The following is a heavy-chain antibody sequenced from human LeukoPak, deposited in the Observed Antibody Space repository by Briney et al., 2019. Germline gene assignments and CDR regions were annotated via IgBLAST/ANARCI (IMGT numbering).Heavy chain of an antibody. Sequence: MTSETLSLTCTVSGGSINDASWNWIRKPPGQRLEWIGYIYHSGGTNYNPSLKSRVTISLDTSKNQFSLKLSSVTAADTAVYYCARVGTYYRSLDSWGQGTLVTVSS. D-gene: IGHD3-10*01. CDR2: IYHSGGT. V-gene: IGHV4-59*01. J-gene: IGHJ4*02. CDR3: ARVGTYYRSLDS. CDR1: GGSINDAS.